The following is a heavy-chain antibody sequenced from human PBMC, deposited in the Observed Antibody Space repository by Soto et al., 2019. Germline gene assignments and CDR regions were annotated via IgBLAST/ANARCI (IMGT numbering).Heavy chain of an antibody. CDR2: INPNSGDT. CDR3: AREMTTVTVFDY. V-gene: IGHV1-2*04. CDR1: GYTFTGYY. D-gene: IGHD4-17*01. Sequence: ASVKVSCKASGYTFTGYYMHWVRQAPGQGLEWMGWINPNSGDTNYAQKFQGWVTMTRDTSISTAYMELSRLRSDDTAVYYCAREMTTVTVFDYWGQGTLVTVSS. J-gene: IGHJ4*02.